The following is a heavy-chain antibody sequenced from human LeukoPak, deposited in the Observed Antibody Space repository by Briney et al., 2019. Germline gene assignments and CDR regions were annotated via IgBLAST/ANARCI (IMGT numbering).Heavy chain of an antibody. D-gene: IGHD6-13*01. V-gene: IGHV1-69*04. CDR1: GGTFSSYA. CDR2: IIPILGIA. Sequence: ASVKVSCKASGGTFSSYAISWVRQAPGQGLEWMGRIIPILGIANYAQKFQGRVTITADKSTSTAYMELSSLRSEDTAVYYCARDLGPPHSSSWTNWFDPWGQGTLVTVSS. CDR3: ARDLGPPHSSSWTNWFDP. J-gene: IGHJ5*02.